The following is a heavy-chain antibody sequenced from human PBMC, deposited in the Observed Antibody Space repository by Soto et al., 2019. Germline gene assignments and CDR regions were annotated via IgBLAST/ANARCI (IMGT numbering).Heavy chain of an antibody. CDR2: ISYDGTNT. CDR1: GFTFSTFG. D-gene: IGHD2-21*01. J-gene: IGHJ6*02. CDR3: AKSPSSGFPCYFHYGMDV. Sequence: GGSLRLSCAASGFTFSTFGIHWVRQAPGKGLEWVATISYDGTNTHYADSVKGRFTISRDNSKNTLYLQINSLRAEDTAVYYCAKSPSSGFPCYFHYGMDVWGQGTTVTVSS. V-gene: IGHV3-30*18.